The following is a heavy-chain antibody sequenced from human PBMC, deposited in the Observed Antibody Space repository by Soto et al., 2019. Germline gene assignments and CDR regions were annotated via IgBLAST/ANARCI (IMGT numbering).Heavy chain of an antibody. CDR1: GGSFSGYY. CDR3: ARLYDSSGYSLDY. V-gene: IGHV4-34*01. D-gene: IGHD3-22*01. CDR2: INHSGST. J-gene: IGHJ4*02. Sequence: PSETLSLTCAVYGGSFSGYYWSWIRQPPGKGLEWIGEINHSGSTNYNPSLKSRVTISVDTSKNQFSLKLSSVTAADTAVYYCARLYDSSGYSLDYWGQGTLVTVSS.